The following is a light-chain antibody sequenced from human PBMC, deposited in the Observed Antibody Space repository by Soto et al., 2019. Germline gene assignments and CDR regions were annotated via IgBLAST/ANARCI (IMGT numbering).Light chain of an antibody. Sequence: QSALTQPPSASGSPGQSVTISCTGTSCDVGGYKSVSWYQQHPGKAPKLLIYEVSRRPSGVPDRFSGSKSGNTASLIVSGLQAEDEADYYCSSYAGNDRRVFGGGTQLTVL. CDR1: SCDVGGYKS. J-gene: IGLJ3*02. CDR3: SSYAGNDRRV. CDR2: EVS. V-gene: IGLV2-8*01.